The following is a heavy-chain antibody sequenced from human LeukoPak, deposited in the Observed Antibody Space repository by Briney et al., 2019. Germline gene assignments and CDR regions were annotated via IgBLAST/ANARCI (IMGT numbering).Heavy chain of an antibody. CDR3: VRYSGYEPYDY. Sequence: PGGSLRLSCAASGFTFISYWMHWVRQAPGRGLVWVSRINSDGSSTTYADSVKGRFTISRDNSKNTLYLQMSSLRAEDTAVYYCVRYSGYEPYDYWGQGTLVTVSS. V-gene: IGHV3-74*03. CDR1: GFTFISYW. CDR2: INSDGSST. D-gene: IGHD5-12*01. J-gene: IGHJ4*02.